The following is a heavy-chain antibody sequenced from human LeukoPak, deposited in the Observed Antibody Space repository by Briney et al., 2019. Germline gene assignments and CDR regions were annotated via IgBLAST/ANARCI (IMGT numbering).Heavy chain of an antibody. J-gene: IGHJ3*02. D-gene: IGHD3-10*01. CDR1: GASISSYF. V-gene: IGHV4-59*12. CDR3: AKSNGYGLVDI. Sequence: PSQTLSLTCTVSGASISSYFWSWIRQPPGKGLEWIGYISYSGSTNYSPSLKSRVTISLDTSRNQFSLKLNSVTAADTAVYYCAKSNGYGLVDIWGQGTMVIVS. CDR2: ISYSGST.